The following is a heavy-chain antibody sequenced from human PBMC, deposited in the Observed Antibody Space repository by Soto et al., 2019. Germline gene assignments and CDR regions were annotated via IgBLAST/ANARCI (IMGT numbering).Heavy chain of an antibody. D-gene: IGHD3-22*01. CDR3: ARTPLASSITMIVF. Sequence: ASVKVSCKASGYTFTSYGISWVRQAPGQGLEWMGWISAYNGNTNYAQKLQGRVTMTTDTSTSTAYMELRSLRSDDTAVYYCARTPLASSITMIVFWGQGTLVTVSS. V-gene: IGHV1-18*01. J-gene: IGHJ4*02. CDR1: GYTFTSYG. CDR2: ISAYNGNT.